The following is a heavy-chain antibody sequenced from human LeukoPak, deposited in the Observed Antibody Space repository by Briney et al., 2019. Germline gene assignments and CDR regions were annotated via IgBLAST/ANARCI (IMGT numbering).Heavy chain of an antibody. J-gene: IGHJ4*02. CDR1: GYTFTGYY. D-gene: IGHD3-9*01. Sequence: ASVNVSCKSCGYTFTGYYMHWVRQAPGQGLEGMGWINPNSGGTNYAQKFQGWVTMTRDTSISTAYMELSRLRSDDTAVYYCARGGLRYFDWLLYEGGYYFDYWGQGTLVTVSS. V-gene: IGHV1-2*04. CDR2: INPNSGGT. CDR3: ARGGLRYFDWLLYEGGYYFDY.